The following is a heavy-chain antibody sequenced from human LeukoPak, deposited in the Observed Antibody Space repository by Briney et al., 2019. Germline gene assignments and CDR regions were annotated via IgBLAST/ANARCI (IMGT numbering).Heavy chain of an antibody. Sequence: GGSLRLSCAASGFTFATYAMHWVRQTPGKGLEWVAVIWYDGTNKFYADSVRGRSTISRDNSLNMLYLQMNSLRVEDTAVYYCARCRDGYNTIFDSWGQGTLVTVSS. CDR3: ARCRDGYNTIFDS. D-gene: IGHD5-24*01. V-gene: IGHV3-33*01. J-gene: IGHJ4*02. CDR1: GFTFATYA. CDR2: IWYDGTNK.